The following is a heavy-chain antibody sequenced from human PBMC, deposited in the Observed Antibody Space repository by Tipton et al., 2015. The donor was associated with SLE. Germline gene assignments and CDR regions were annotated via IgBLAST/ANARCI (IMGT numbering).Heavy chain of an antibody. CDR1: GDSISSTSYY. V-gene: IGHV4-39*01. Sequence: TLSLTCIVSGDSISSTSYYWGWIRQPPGKGLEWVGTVYYTGNTFYNPSPKSRVTISVDTSKNQFSLKLSSVTAADTAVYYCARHAGSSSSFDYWGQGTLVTVSS. D-gene: IGHD6-6*01. CDR3: ARHAGSSSSFDY. J-gene: IGHJ4*02. CDR2: VYYTGNT.